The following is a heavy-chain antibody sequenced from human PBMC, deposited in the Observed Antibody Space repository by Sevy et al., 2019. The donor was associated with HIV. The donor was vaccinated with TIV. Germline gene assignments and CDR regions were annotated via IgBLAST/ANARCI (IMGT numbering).Heavy chain of an antibody. CDR1: AYSFTLYY. J-gene: IGHJ4*02. CDR2: INPTGGHT. CDR3: AVSQSCGGDCYYFDS. D-gene: IGHD2-21*02. Sequence: ASVKVSCRASAYSFTLYYMNWVRQAPGQGLEWMGLINPTGGHTSDAQRFQGRLSMTRDTSTTTFYMELSSLTYEGTAVYYCAVSQSCGGDCYYFDSWGQGTLVTVSS. V-gene: IGHV1-46*01.